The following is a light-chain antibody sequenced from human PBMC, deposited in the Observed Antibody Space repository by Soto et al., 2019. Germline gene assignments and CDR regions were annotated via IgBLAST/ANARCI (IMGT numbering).Light chain of an antibody. V-gene: IGKV3-20*01. CDR2: GAS. CDR1: QSVSSSS. CDR3: QQYGSSGT. Sequence: VCTQSPVTLSLSPGEGATLSCRASQSVSSSSLAWYQQKPGQAPRLLIYGASNRATGIPDRFSGSGSGTDFTLTISRLEPEDFAVYYCQQYGSSGTFGQGTKVDI. J-gene: IGKJ1*01.